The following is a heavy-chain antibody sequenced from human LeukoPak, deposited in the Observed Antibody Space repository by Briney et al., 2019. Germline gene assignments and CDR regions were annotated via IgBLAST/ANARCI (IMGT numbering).Heavy chain of an antibody. D-gene: IGHD5-12*01. CDR1: GFTFSSYA. CDR3: AKGPGYSGYGDY. V-gene: IGHV3-23*01. CDR2: ISGSGGST. Sequence: GGSLRLSCAASGFTFSSYAMSWVRQAPGKGLEWVSAISGSGGSTYYADAVKGRFTISRDNSKNTLYLQMNSLRAEDTAVYYCAKGPGYSGYGDYWGQGTLVTVSS. J-gene: IGHJ4*02.